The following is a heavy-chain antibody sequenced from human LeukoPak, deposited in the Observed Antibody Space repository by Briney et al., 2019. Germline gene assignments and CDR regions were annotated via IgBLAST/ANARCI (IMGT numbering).Heavy chain of an antibody. CDR3: ARGYSSSPHY. D-gene: IGHD5-18*01. CDR1: GGSISSGSYY. J-gene: IGHJ4*02. Sequence: SETLSLTCTVSGGSISSGSYYWSWIRQPAGKGLEWIGRIYTSGSTNYNPSLKSRVTISVDTSMNQFSLKLNSVTAADTAVYYCARGYSSSPHYWGQGTLVTVSS. V-gene: IGHV4-61*02. CDR2: IYTSGST.